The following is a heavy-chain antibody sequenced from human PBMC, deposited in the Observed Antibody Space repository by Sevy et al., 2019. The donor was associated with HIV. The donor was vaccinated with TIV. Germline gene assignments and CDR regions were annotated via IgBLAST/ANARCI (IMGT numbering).Heavy chain of an antibody. Sequence: GGCLRLSCAASGFTFSDYYMSWIRQAPGKGLEWVSYISSSGSTIYYADSVKGRFTISRDNAKNSLYLQMNSLRAVDSAVYYCARDEDTYDYYYGMDVWGQGTLVTVSS. V-gene: IGHV3-11*01. CDR3: ARDEDTYDYYYGMDV. CDR2: ISSSGSTI. CDR1: GFTFSDYY. D-gene: IGHD5-18*01. J-gene: IGHJ6*02.